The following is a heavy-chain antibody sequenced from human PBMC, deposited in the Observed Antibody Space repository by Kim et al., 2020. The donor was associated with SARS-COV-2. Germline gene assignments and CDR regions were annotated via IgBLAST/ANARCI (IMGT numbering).Heavy chain of an antibody. D-gene: IGHD1-26*01. CDR2: IYYSGST. V-gene: IGHV4-61*01. Sequence: SETLSLTCTVSGGSGSSGSYYWSWIRQPPGKGLEWIGYIYYSGSTNYNPSLKSRDTISVDTSKNQFSLKLSSVTAADTAVYYCARVTSGSYDAFDIWGQGTMVTVSS. CDR3: ARVTSGSYDAFDI. CDR1: GGSGSSGSYY. J-gene: IGHJ3*02.